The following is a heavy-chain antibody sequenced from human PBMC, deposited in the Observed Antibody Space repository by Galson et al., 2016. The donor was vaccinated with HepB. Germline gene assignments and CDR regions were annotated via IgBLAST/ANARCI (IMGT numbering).Heavy chain of an antibody. CDR2: IYYTGSS. Sequence: ETLSLTCTVSGGSVSRGSYYWTWLRQSPGKAVEWLGSIYYTGSSNYNPSLKSRVSISRDTSREQISLKLTSVTAGDTAVYFCARAGKWLQAQYFYSMDVWGQGTTVTVSS. J-gene: IGHJ6*02. CDR1: GGSVSRGSYY. CDR3: ARAGKWLQAQYFYSMDV. V-gene: IGHV4-61*01. D-gene: IGHD3-9*01.